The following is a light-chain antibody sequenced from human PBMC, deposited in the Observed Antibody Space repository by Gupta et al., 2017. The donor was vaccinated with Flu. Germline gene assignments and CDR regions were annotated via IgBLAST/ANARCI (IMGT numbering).Light chain of an antibody. CDR2: DAS. Sequence: DIPLTQSPSSLSASVGDRVNVTCRASQSISTCLNWYQQKPGKAPELFIYDASSLQSGVPPRFSGSGSGTDFTLTISRLQPEDFASYYCQQTHSSPVTFGQGTKVDIK. V-gene: IGKV1-39*01. CDR1: QSISTC. CDR3: QQTHSSPVT. J-gene: IGKJ3*01.